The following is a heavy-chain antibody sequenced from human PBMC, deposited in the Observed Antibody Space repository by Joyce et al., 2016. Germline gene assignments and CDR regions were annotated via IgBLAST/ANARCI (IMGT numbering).Heavy chain of an antibody. J-gene: IGHJ3*01. CDR1: SLTNKNV. D-gene: IGHD4/OR15-4a*01. Sequence: QLEESGGTLVHPGGSLRLSCKVSYSLTNKNVMAWVGQAPGKGLEWVWAIGASGGGSYYAESVKGRFTVSRDNSKNLMWLEMTSLQIEDTAVYYCARAKTMVVAYTLRDGFDVWGQGTQVAVSS. CDR3: ARAKTMVVAYTLRDGFDV. CDR2: IGASGGGS. V-gene: IGHV3-23*04.